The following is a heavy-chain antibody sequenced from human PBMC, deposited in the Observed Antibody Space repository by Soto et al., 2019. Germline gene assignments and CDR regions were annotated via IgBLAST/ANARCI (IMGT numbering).Heavy chain of an antibody. Sequence: NPGGSLRLSCAASGFTFSNAWMSWVRQAPGKGLEWVGRIKSKTDGGTTDYAAPMKDRFTISRDDSKNTLYLQMNSLKTEDTAVYYCTTALRTARVMVWGYVTPVTVSS. CDR3: TTALRTARVMV. CDR2: IKSKTDGGTT. D-gene: IGHD5-18*01. CDR1: GFTFSNAW. J-gene: IGHJ4*01. V-gene: IGHV3-15*01.